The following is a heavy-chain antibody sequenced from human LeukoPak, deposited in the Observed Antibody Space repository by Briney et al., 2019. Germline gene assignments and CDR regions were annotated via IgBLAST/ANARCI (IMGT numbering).Heavy chain of an antibody. Sequence: PSETLSLTCAVYGGSFSGYYWSWIRQPPGKGLEWIEEINHSGSTNYNPSLKSRVTISVDTSKNQFSLKLSSVTAADTAVYYCARLLNYDFWSGYYKYNWFDPWGQGTLVTVSS. J-gene: IGHJ5*02. D-gene: IGHD3-3*01. V-gene: IGHV4-34*01. CDR3: ARLLNYDFWSGYYKYNWFDP. CDR2: INHSGST. CDR1: GGSFSGYY.